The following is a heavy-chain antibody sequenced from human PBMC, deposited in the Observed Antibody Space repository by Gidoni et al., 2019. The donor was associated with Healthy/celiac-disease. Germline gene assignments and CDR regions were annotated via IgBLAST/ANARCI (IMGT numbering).Heavy chain of an antibody. Sequence: GFTFSSYWMSWVRQATGKGLEWVANIKQDGSEKYYVDSVKSRFTISRDNAKNSLYLQMNSLRAEDTAVYYCARDLGSGWFGDFDYWGQGTLVTVSS. CDR2: IKQDGSEK. V-gene: IGHV3-7*01. J-gene: IGHJ4*02. D-gene: IGHD6-19*01. CDR1: GFTFSSYW. CDR3: ARDLGSGWFGDFDY.